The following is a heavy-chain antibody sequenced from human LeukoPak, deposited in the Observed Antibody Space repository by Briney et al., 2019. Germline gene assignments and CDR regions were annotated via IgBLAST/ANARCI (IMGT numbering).Heavy chain of an antibody. CDR1: GGTFSSYA. Sequence: SVKVSCKASGGTFSSYAISWVRQAPGQGLEWMGGIIPIFGTANYAQKFQGRVTITADESTSTAYMELSSLRSEDTAVYYCARGRWGSSWFRRFSVHAFDIWGQGTMVTVSS. V-gene: IGHV1-69*13. CDR2: IIPIFGTA. CDR3: ARGRWGSSWFRRFSVHAFDI. D-gene: IGHD6-13*01. J-gene: IGHJ3*02.